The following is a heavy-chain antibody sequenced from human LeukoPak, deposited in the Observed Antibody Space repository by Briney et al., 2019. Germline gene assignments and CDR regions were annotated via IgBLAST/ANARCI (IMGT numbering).Heavy chain of an antibody. CDR2: IYPSDSDT. CDR3: ARHDIAAGQSTIDY. Sequence: GESLKISCTVSGYTFSSYWIGWIRHLPGKGLEWVGIIYPSDSDTRYSPSFQGQVSISADRSISTAYLQWSSLKASDTAMYYCARHDIAAGQSTIDYWGQGTLVTVSS. J-gene: IGHJ4*02. CDR1: GYTFSSYW. D-gene: IGHD6-13*01. V-gene: IGHV5-51*01.